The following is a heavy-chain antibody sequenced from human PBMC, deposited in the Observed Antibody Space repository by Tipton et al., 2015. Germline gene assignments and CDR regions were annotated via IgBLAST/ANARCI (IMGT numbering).Heavy chain of an antibody. CDR2: IRQDGSDK. CDR3: ARDLGSGNPFDY. CDR1: GFTFSSSW. V-gene: IGHV3-7*01. Sequence: GSLRLSCAASGFTFSSSWMSWVRQAPGKGLEWVAYIRQDGSDKYYVDSVKGRFTISRDNAENSLYLQMSSLRAEDTAVYYCARDLGSGNPFDYWGQGTLVTVSS. D-gene: IGHD2-15*01. J-gene: IGHJ4*02.